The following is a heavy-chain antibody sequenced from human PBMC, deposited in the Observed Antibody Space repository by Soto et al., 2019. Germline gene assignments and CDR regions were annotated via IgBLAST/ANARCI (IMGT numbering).Heavy chain of an antibody. CDR2: ISSSSSYI. Sequence: EVQLVESGGGLVKPGGSLRLSCAASGFTFSSYSMNWVRQAPGKGLEWVSSISSSSSYIYYADSVKGRFTISRDNAKNSLYLQMNSLRAEDTAVYYCAREGVQHGSGPYYYGMDVWGQGTTVTVSS. J-gene: IGHJ6*02. V-gene: IGHV3-21*01. CDR3: AREGVQHGSGPYYYGMDV. CDR1: GFTFSSYS. D-gene: IGHD3-10*01.